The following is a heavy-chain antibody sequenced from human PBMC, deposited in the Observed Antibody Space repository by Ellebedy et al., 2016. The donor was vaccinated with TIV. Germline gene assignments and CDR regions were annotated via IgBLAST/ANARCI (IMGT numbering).Heavy chain of an antibody. CDR3: ASGPNQYFFDY. V-gene: IGHV4-59*01. CDR1: GGSISSYY. CDR2: IYYTGST. J-gene: IGHJ4*02. Sequence: MPSETLSLTRTFTVSGGSISSYYWSWIRQPPGKGLEWIGYIYYTGSTNYNPSLKSRLTISVDTSKNQFSLKLSSVTAADTAVYYCASGPNQYFFDYWGQGTLVTVSS.